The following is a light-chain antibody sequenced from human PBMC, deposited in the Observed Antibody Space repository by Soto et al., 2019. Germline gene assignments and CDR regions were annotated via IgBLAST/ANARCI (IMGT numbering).Light chain of an antibody. Sequence: QSALTQPASVSGSPGQSITISCTGTSSDVGGYNFVSWYQQHPDKAPKLMIYDVTNRPSGVSNRVSGSKSGNTASLTISGLQAEDEADYYCSSYTRISTYVFGTGTKVTV. CDR2: DVT. CDR3: SSYTRISTYV. J-gene: IGLJ1*01. V-gene: IGLV2-14*01. CDR1: SSDVGGYNF.